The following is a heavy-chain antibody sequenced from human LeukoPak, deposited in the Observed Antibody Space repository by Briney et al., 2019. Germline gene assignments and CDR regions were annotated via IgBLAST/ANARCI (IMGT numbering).Heavy chain of an antibody. D-gene: IGHD6-19*01. CDR2: IYHSGKT. Sequence: SETLSLTCAVYGGSFSGYYWGWIRQSPGKGLEWIGSIYHSGKTYYNPSLKSRVTISVDTSKNQFSLRLNSVTAADTAVYYCARDRIAVSDPPNWFDPWGQGTLVIVSS. CDR1: GGSFSGYY. J-gene: IGHJ5*02. V-gene: IGHV4-38-2*02. CDR3: ARDRIAVSDPPNWFDP.